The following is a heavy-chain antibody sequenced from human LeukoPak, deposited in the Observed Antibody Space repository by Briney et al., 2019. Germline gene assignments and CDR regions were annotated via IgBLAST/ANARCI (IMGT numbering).Heavy chain of an antibody. V-gene: IGHV4-34*01. D-gene: IGHD5-18*01. Sequence: PSETLSLTCGVYGGSFSGYYWSWIRQPPGKGLELIGEINHSGGTNYNPSLKSRVTISVDTSKNQFSLTLNSVTAADTAVYYCARDFGYSYGYYFDYWGQGTLVTVSS. J-gene: IGHJ4*02. CDR1: GGSFSGYY. CDR3: ARDFGYSYGYYFDY. CDR2: INHSGGT.